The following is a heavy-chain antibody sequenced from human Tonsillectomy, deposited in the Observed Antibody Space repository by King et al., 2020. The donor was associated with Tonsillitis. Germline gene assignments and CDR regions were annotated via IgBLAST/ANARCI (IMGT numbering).Heavy chain of an antibody. D-gene: IGHD3-3*01. V-gene: IGHV6-1*01. CDR3: ARDDGTRFPFEY. J-gene: IGHJ4*02. CDR1: GDSVSGSSVA. Sequence: VQLQESGPGLVTPSQTLSLACVISGDSVSGSSVAWNWIRQSPSRGLERLGRTYYRSKWYNDYAASVRGRIAINPDTSKNQFSLQLNFVTPEDTAVYYCARDDGTRFPFEYWGQGTLVTVSS. CDR2: TYYRSKWYN.